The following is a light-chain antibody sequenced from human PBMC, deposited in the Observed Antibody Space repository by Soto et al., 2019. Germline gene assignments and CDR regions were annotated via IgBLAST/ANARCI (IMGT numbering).Light chain of an antibody. V-gene: IGKV3-20*01. CDR1: QSVSSSY. CDR2: GAS. Sequence: VLRKSPGNLSPQKGEGATLSCRASQSVSSSYLAWYQQKPGQAPRLLIYGASSRATGIPDRFSGSGSGTDFTLTISRLEPEDFAGYYCPQDGCSLQPFGHVTKVDVK. CDR3: PQDGCSLQP. J-gene: IGKJ1*01.